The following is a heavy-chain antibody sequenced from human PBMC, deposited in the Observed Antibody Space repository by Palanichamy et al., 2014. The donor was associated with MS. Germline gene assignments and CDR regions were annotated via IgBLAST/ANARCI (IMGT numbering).Heavy chain of an antibody. D-gene: IGHD4-23*01. CDR1: GDSVNTYY. CDR2: IYYTGRT. Sequence: QVQLQESGPGLVKPSETLSLICTVSGDSVNTYYWTWIRQPPGKGLEWLGFIYYTGRTDYNPSLKSRVTISIDTSTNQLSLELTSVTAADTAMYYCARGGNYGPFDSWGQGTLVTVSS. V-gene: IGHV4-59*02. J-gene: IGHJ4*02. CDR3: ARGGNYGPFDS.